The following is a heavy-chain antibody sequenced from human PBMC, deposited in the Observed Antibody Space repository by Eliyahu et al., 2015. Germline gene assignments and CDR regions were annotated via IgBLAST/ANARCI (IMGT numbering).Heavy chain of an antibody. CDR2: FDPEDGET. CDR1: GYTLTELS. D-gene: IGHD2-21*02. J-gene: IGHJ5*02. Sequence: QVQLVQSGAEVKKPGASVKVSCKVSGYTLTELSXHWVXQAPGKGLEWMGGFDPEDGETIYAQKFQGRVTMTEDTSTDTAYMELSSLRSEDTAVYYCATSSLHNVVVTAIFGGLKYNWFDPWGQGTLVTVSS. CDR3: ATSSLHNVVVTAIFGGLKYNWFDP. V-gene: IGHV1-24*01.